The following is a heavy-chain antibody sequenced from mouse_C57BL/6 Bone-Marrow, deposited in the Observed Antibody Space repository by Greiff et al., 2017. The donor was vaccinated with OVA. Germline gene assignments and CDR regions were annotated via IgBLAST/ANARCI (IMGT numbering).Heavy chain of an antibody. Sequence: QVQLQPGAELVMPGASVKLSCKASGYTFTSYWMHWVKQRPGQGLEWIGEIDPSDSYTNYNQKFKGKSTLTVDKSSSTAYMQLSSLTSEDSAVYYCARSYDYDSWFAYWGQGTLVTVSA. CDR3: ARSYDYDSWFAY. V-gene: IGHV1-69*01. CDR2: IDPSDSYT. J-gene: IGHJ3*01. CDR1: GYTFTSYW. D-gene: IGHD2-4*01.